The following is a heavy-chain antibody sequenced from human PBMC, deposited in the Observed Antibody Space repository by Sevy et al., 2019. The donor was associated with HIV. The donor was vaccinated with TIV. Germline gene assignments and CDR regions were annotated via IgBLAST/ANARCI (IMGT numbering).Heavy chain of an antibody. Sequence: GGSLRLSCVGSGFPFGSHSMHWVRQAPGKGLEWVAVISYDGDNKYYAVSVKGRFTISRDNSKNTLFLQMNSLRGDDTGVYYCAKDRRRGYSFGLDSWGQGTLVTVSS. CDR1: GFPFGSHS. V-gene: IGHV3-30*18. D-gene: IGHD5-18*01. CDR2: ISYDGDNK. CDR3: AKDRRRGYSFGLDS. J-gene: IGHJ5*01.